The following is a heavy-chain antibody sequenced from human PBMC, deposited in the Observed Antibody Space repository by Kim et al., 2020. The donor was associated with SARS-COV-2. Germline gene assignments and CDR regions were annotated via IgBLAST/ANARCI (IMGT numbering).Heavy chain of an antibody. CDR3: SKWGPGNYYYYYGFDV. Sequence: GGSLRLSCAASGFTFSSHAMTWVRQAPGKGLEWVSSVSGSGGSTYYADSVKGRFTISRDNSKNTLYLQMNSLRVEDTAVYYCSKWGPGNYYYYYGFDVLG. CDR2: VSGSGGST. V-gene: IGHV3-23*01. CDR1: GFTFSSHA. D-gene: IGHD3-10*01. J-gene: IGHJ6*01.